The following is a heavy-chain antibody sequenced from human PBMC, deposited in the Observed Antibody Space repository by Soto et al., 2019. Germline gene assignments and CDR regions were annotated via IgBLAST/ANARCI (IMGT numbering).Heavy chain of an antibody. CDR2: ISDTGGDS. Sequence: GSLRLSCEASGFTFINYAMSLVRQAPGKGLEWVASISDTGGDSYYADSMDGRFTISRDNSKNTLYLQINSLRAEDTAVYYCVRDLYRSATMPCLDHWGQGTLVTVSS. V-gene: IGHV3-23*01. J-gene: IGHJ4*02. D-gene: IGHD1-1*01. CDR1: GFTFINYA. CDR3: VRDLYRSATMPCLDH.